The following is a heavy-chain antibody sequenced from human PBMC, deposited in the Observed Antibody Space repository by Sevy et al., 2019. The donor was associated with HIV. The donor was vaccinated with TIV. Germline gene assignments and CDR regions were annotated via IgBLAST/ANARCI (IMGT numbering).Heavy chain of an antibody. CDR3: AQPGTPVSSGWLDAFDI. D-gene: IGHD6-19*01. Sequence: ASVKVSCKASGGTFSSYAISWVRQAPGQRLEWMGGISPIFGTANYAQKFQGRVTIAADESTSTAYMELSSLRSEDTAVYYCAQPGTPVSSGWLDAFDIWGQGTMVTVSS. J-gene: IGHJ3*02. V-gene: IGHV1-69*13. CDR1: GGTFSSYA. CDR2: ISPIFGTA.